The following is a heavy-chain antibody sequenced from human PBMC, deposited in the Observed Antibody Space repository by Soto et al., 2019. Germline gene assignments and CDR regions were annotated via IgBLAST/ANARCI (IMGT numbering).Heavy chain of an antibody. CDR3: ARVPSPFDFYYAMDV. CDR1: GDSISSGYH. J-gene: IGHJ6*02. CDR2: IFSSGTT. D-gene: IGHD3-16*01. V-gene: IGHV4-38-2*02. Sequence: LTCTVSGDSISSGYHWAWIRQPPGMRLEWVASIFSSGTTYYNPSLKSRLTMSLDTSQNQFSLKLNSVTAADTAVYFCARVPSPFDFYYAMDVWGQGTTVTVSS.